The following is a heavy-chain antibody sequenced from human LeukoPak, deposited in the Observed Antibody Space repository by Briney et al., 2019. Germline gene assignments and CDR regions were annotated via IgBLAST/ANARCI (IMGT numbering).Heavy chain of an antibody. CDR3: ARDGSDSSGYYFGLI. J-gene: IGHJ4*02. CDR1: GFSVSNSY. D-gene: IGHD3-22*01. Sequence: GGSLRLSCAASGFSVSNSYMSWVRQAPGKGLEWVSVIYSDGGTNYADSVKGRFTISRDKSKNTLYLQMNSLRAEDTAVYYCARDGSDSSGYYFGLIWGQGTLVTVSS. V-gene: IGHV3-66*01. CDR2: IYSDGGT.